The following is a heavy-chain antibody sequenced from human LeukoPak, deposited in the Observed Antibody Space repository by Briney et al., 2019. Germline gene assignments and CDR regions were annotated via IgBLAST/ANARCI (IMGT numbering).Heavy chain of an antibody. J-gene: IGHJ4*02. CDR1: GDSVSSNSAA. Sequence: SQTLSLTCAISGDSVSSNSAAWNWIRQSPSRGIQWLGRTYHRSKWYNDYAVSVKSRITINPDTSKNQFSLQLNSVTPDDTAVYYCASLGSGSPLHDYWGQGTLVTVSS. V-gene: IGHV6-1*01. CDR2: TYHRSKWYN. CDR3: ASLGSGSPLHDY. D-gene: IGHD3-10*01.